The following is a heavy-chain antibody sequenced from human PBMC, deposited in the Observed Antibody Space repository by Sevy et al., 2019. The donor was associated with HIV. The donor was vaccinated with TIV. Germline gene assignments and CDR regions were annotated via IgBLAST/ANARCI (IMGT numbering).Heavy chain of an antibody. CDR1: GGSISSYY. CDR2: IYYSGST. Sequence: SETLSLTCTVSGGSISSYYWSWIRQPPGKGLEWIGYIYYSGSTNYNPSLKSRVTISVVTSKNQFSLKLSSVTAADTAVYYCARARVTYYDFWSGYYTYYYYGMDVWGQGTTVTVSS. D-gene: IGHD3-3*01. CDR3: ARARVTYYDFWSGYYTYYYYGMDV. V-gene: IGHV4-59*01. J-gene: IGHJ6*02.